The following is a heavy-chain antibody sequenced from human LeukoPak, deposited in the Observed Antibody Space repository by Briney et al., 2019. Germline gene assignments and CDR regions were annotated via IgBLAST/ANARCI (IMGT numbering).Heavy chain of an antibody. CDR3: ARAVYDSSGHRGNDAFDI. CDR2: INPNSGGT. D-gene: IGHD3-22*01. J-gene: IGHJ3*02. V-gene: IGHV1-2*04. CDR1: GYTFTGYY. Sequence: ASVKVSCTASGYTFTGYYMHWVRQAPGHGLEWMGWINPNSGGTNYAQKSQGWVTMTRDTSISTAYMELSRLRSDDTAVYYCARAVYDSSGHRGNDAFDIWGQGTMVTVSS.